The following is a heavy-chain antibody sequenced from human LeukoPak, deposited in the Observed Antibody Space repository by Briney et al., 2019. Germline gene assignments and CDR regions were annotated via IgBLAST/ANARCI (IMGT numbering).Heavy chain of an antibody. CDR3: AKDHSGGYSYGYDY. CDR1: GFTFSSYS. V-gene: IGHV3-48*01. J-gene: IGHJ4*02. Sequence: PGGSLRLSCAASGFTFSSYSMNWVRQAPGKGLEWVSYISGDSSATYYADSVKGRFTISRDNSKNTLYLQMNSLRAEDTAVYYCAKDHSGGYSYGYDYWGQGTLVTVSS. D-gene: IGHD5-18*01. CDR2: ISGDSSAT.